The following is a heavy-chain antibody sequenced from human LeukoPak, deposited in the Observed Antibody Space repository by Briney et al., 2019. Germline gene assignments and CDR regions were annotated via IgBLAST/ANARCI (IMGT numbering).Heavy chain of an antibody. D-gene: IGHD5-18*01. V-gene: IGHV1-18*01. CDR3: VRDLDTTMAARYLFES. CDR2: ISAYNGNT. Sequence: ASVKVSCKASGYTFTSYGISWVRQAPGQGLEWMGWISAYNGNTNYAQKLQGRVTMTTDSSTTTVYMEVRSLRSDDTAVYYCVRDLDTTMAARYLFESWGQGTLVTVSS. CDR1: GYTFTSYG. J-gene: IGHJ4*02.